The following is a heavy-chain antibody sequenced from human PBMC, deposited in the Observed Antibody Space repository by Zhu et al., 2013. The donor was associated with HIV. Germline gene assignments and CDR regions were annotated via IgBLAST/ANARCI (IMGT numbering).Heavy chain of an antibody. CDR1: GGSISSSSYY. CDR2: IYYSGST. Sequence: QVQLQESGPGLAKPSETLSLTCTVSGGSISSSSYYWGWIRQPPGKGLEWIGSIYYSGSTYYNPSLKSRVTISVDTSKNQFSLKLSSVTAADTAVYYCARDRKGVAGMGDYMDVWGKGTTVTVSS. J-gene: IGHJ6*03. CDR3: ARDRKGVAGMGDYMDV. V-gene: IGHV4-39*07. D-gene: IGHD6-19*01.